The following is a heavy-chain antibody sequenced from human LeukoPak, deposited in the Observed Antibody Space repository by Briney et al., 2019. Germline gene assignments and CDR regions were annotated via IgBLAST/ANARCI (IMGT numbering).Heavy chain of an antibody. Sequence: GGSLRLSCAASGFTFSDYYMSWIRQAPGKGLEWVSYIGSSGNTIYYADSVKGRFTISRDNAKNSLYLQMNSLRAEDTAVYYCATVPPPYGSGSYYIYWGQGTLVTVSS. V-gene: IGHV3-11*01. D-gene: IGHD3-10*01. CDR2: IGSSGNTI. J-gene: IGHJ4*02. CDR3: ATVPPPYGSGSYYIY. CDR1: GFTFSDYY.